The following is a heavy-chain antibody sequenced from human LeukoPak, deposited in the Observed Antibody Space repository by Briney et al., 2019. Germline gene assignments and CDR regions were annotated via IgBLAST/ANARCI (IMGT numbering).Heavy chain of an antibody. J-gene: IGHJ4*02. CDR3: ARGNRYGVVLAALDY. CDR1: GFTFSSYA. V-gene: IGHV3-64*01. CDR2: ISSNGGST. Sequence: GGSLRLSCAASGFTFSSYAMHWVRQAPGKGLEYVSAISSNGGSTYYANSVKGRFTISRDNSKNTLYLQMGSLRAEDMAVYYCARGNRYGVVLAALDYWGQGTLVTVSS. D-gene: IGHD2-2*01.